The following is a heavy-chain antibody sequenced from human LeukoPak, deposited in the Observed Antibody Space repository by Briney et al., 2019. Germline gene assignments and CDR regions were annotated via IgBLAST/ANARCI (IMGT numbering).Heavy chain of an antibody. Sequence: SETLSLTCAVYGGSLSDYYWSWIRQPPGKGLEWIGEINHSGSTKYNPSLKSRVTMSVDTSKNQFSLKLSSVTAADTAVYYCARVMSRQLLVDPWGQGTLVTVSS. D-gene: IGHD3-3*01. J-gene: IGHJ5*02. V-gene: IGHV4-34*01. CDR2: INHSGST. CDR3: ARVMSRQLLVDP. CDR1: GGSLSDYY.